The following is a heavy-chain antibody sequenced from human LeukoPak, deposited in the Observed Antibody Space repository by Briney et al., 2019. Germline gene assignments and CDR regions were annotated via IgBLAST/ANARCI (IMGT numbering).Heavy chain of an antibody. CDR3: ERSGQLVFDY. Sequence: PGRSLRLSCAASGFTFSSYAMHWVRQAPGKGLEWVAVISYDGSNKYYADSVKGRFTISRDNSKNTLYLQMNSLRAEDTAVYYCERSGQLVFDYWGQGILVTVSS. D-gene: IGHD6-6*01. J-gene: IGHJ4*02. CDR2: ISYDGSNK. CDR1: GFTFSSYA. V-gene: IGHV3-30*01.